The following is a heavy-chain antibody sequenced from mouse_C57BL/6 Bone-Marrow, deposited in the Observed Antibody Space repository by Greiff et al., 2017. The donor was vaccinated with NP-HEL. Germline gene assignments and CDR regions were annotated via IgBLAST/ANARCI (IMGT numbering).Heavy chain of an antibody. CDR2: INPYNGDT. CDR1: GYSFTGYF. V-gene: IGHV1-20*01. Sequence: VQLKESGPELVKPGDSVKISCKASGYSFTGYFMNWVMQSHGKSLEWIGRINPYNGDTFYNQKFKGKATLTVDKSSSTAHMELRSLTSEDSAVYYCARGDYYGSRVYYFDYWGQGTTLTVSS. D-gene: IGHD1-1*01. CDR3: ARGDYYGSRVYYFDY. J-gene: IGHJ2*01.